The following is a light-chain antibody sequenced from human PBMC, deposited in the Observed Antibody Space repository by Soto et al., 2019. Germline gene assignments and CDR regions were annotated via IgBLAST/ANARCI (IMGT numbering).Light chain of an antibody. V-gene: IGKV3-20*01. CDR3: QQYAGSRT. CDR2: GAS. Sequence: EIVMTQSPATLSVSPGERATLSCRASQSVSSSYLAWYQQKPGQAPRLLIYGASSRATGIPDRFSGSGSGTDFTLTISRLEPEDFAVYYCQQYAGSRTFGQGTKVDIK. CDR1: QSVSSSY. J-gene: IGKJ1*01.